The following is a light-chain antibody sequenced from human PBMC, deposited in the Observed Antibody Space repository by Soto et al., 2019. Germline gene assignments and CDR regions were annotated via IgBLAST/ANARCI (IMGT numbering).Light chain of an antibody. J-gene: IGKJ4*01. CDR1: QSLNSW. CDR2: KAY. V-gene: IGKV1-5*03. CDR3: QQYIDYFT. Sequence: DIQMTQSPSTLSASIGDRVTITCRASQSLNSWLAWYQQKPGKAPKLLIYKAYNLESGVPSRFSGSGSGTEFTLTISSLQPDDYATYYCQQYIDYFTFGGGTTVEIK.